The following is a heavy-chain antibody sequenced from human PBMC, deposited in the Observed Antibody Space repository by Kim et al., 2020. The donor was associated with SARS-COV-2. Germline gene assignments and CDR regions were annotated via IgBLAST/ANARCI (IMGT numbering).Heavy chain of an antibody. CDR2: IVVGRGNT. Sequence: SVKVSCKASGFTFSSSVVQWVRQSRGQGLEWIGWIVVGRGNTNYAQKFQERVTISRDMSTNTAYMEVTSLTSEDTAVYYCAAGDYYDSSGYYSDYYSGMDVWGQGTTVTVSS. D-gene: IGHD3-22*01. CDR3: AAGDYYDSSGYYSDYYSGMDV. V-gene: IGHV1-58*01. J-gene: IGHJ6*02. CDR1: GFTFSSSV.